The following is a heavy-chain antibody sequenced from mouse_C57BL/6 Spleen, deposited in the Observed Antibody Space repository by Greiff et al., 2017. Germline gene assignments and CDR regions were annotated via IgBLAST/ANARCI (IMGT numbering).Heavy chain of an antibody. CDR1: GFTFSSYG. Sequence: EVQRVESGGDLVKPGGSLKLSCAASGFTFSSYGMSWVRQTPDKRLEWVATISSGGSYTYYPDSVKGRFTISRDNAKNTLYLQMSSLKSEDTAMYYCARQGYDYDGLAYWGQGTLVTVSA. CDR3: ARQGYDYDGLAY. D-gene: IGHD2-4*01. V-gene: IGHV5-6*01. CDR2: ISSGGSYT. J-gene: IGHJ3*01.